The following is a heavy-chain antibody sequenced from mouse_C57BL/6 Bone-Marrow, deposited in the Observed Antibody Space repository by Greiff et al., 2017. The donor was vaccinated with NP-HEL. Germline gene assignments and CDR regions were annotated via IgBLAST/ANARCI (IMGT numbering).Heavy chain of an antibody. CDR1: GFSLSTFGMG. J-gene: IGHJ1*03. V-gene: IGHV8-8*01. Sequence: QVQLKESGPGILQPSQTLSLTCSFSGFSLSTFGMGVGWIRQPSGKGLVWLAHIWWDDDKYYNPALKSRLTISKDTSKNHACLKITNVDTADTATYYWARSPLLGGSSYGNFDVWGTGTTVTVSS. D-gene: IGHD1-1*01. CDR2: IWWDDDK. CDR3: ARSPLLGGSSYGNFDV.